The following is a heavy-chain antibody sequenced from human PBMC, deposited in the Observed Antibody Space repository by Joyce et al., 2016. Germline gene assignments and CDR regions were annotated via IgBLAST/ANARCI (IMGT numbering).Heavy chain of an antibody. J-gene: IGHJ6*02. CDR1: GFTFSKNT. CDR3: ARDRLLYGFASGFQTAGGMDV. CDR2: ISSSASYK. Sequence: EVQLVESGGGLVKPGGSLRLSCAASGFTFSKNTMNWVREAPGKGLELVSSISSSASYKYYADAVNGRFTISRDNADNSGYLQMTTLRAEDTAIYYCARDRLLYGFASGFQTAGGMDVWGQGTTVTVSS. D-gene: IGHD3-3*01. V-gene: IGHV3-21*06.